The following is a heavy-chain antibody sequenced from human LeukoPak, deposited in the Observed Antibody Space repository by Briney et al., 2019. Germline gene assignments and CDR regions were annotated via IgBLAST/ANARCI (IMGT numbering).Heavy chain of an antibody. V-gene: IGHV3-48*04. J-gene: IGHJ3*02. CDR3: ARERGGYCSGTSCSNAFDI. CDR2: ITSSSNTI. D-gene: IGHD2-2*01. Sequence: GGSLRLSCAASGFTFSSYSMNWVRQAPGKGLEWVSYITSSSNTIYYVDPVEGRFTISRDNAKNSLYLQMNSLRAEDTAVYYCARERGGYCSGTSCSNAFDIWGQGAMVTVSS. CDR1: GFTFSSYS.